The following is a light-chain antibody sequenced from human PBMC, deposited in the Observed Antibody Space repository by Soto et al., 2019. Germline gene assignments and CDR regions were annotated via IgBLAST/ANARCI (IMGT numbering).Light chain of an antibody. J-gene: IGKJ2*02. V-gene: IGKV3-20*01. CDR2: GAS. Sequence: EIVLTQSPGTLSLSPGERATLSSRASQSISSSYLAWYQQKPGQAPRLLIYGASSRATGIPDRFSVSGSGTDFTLTISRLEPEDFAVYYCQHYGSSLVGTFGQGTRLEIK. CDR1: QSISSSY. CDR3: QHYGSSLVGT.